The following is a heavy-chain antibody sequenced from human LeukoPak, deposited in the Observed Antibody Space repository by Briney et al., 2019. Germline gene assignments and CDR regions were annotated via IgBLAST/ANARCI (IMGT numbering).Heavy chain of an antibody. CDR2: IHYSGST. V-gene: IGHV4-59*01. Sequence: SETLSLTCTVSGGSISRYHWSWIRQPPGKGLEWIGYIHYSGSTNSNPSLKSRVTVSVDTSKNQFSLKLRSVTAADTAVYYCARDLDNSGWYVFDNWGQGNLVTVSS. CDR3: ARDLDNSGWYVFDN. D-gene: IGHD6-19*01. CDR1: GGSISRYH. J-gene: IGHJ4*02.